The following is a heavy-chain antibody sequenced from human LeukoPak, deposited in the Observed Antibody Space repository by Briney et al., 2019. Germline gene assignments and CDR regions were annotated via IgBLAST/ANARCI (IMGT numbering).Heavy chain of an antibody. CDR2: INHSGST. J-gene: IGHJ4*02. Sequence: SETLSLTFAVYGGSFSGYYWSWIRQPPGKGLEWIGEINHSGSTNYNPSLKSRVTISVDTSKNQFSLKLSSVTAADTAVYYCARGGPSSDPLDYWGQGTLPTVSS. CDR1: GGSFSGYY. V-gene: IGHV4-34*01. D-gene: IGHD6-19*01. CDR3: ARGGPSSDPLDY.